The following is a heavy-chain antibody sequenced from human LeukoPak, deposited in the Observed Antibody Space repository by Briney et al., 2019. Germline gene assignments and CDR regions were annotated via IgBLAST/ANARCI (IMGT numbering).Heavy chain of an antibody. J-gene: IGHJ4*02. CDR1: GFTFSSYE. CDR3: ARVVVVAANLDY. CDR2: ISSSGSTI. Sequence: GGSLRLSCAASGFTFSSYEMNWVRQAPGKGLEWVSYISSSGSTIYYADSVKGRFIISRDNAKNPLYLQMNSLRAEDTAVYCCARVVVVAANLDYWGQGTLVTVSS. D-gene: IGHD2-15*01. V-gene: IGHV3-48*03.